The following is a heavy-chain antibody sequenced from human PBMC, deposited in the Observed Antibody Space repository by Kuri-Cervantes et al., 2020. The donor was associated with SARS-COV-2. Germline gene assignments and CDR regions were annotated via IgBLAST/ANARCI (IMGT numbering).Heavy chain of an antibody. CDR2: ISSSSSYI. J-gene: IGHJ4*02. CDR1: GFTFSSYS. D-gene: IGHD6-6*01. Sequence: ETLSLTCAASGFTFSSYSMNWVRQAPGKGLEWVSSISSSSSYIYYADSVKGRFTTSRDNAKNSLYLQMNSLRAEDTAVYYCARDFSSSGGFDYWGQGTLVTVSS. CDR3: ARDFSSSGGFDY. V-gene: IGHV3-21*01.